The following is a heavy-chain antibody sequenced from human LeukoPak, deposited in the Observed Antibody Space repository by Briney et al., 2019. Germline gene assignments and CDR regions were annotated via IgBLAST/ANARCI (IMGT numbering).Heavy chain of an antibody. CDR3: AKTLGAYSSGCDY. D-gene: IGHD6-19*01. CDR2: ISYDGSNK. J-gene: IGHJ4*02. V-gene: IGHV3-30*18. Sequence: PGRSLRLSCAASGFTFSSYGMHWVRQAPGKGLEWVAVISYDGSNKYYADSVKGRFTISRDNSKTTLYLQMNSLRAEDTAVYYCAKTLGAYSSGCDYWGQGTLVTVSS. CDR1: GFTFSSYG.